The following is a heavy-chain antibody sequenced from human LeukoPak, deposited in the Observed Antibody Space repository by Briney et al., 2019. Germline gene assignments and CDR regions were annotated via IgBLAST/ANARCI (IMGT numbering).Heavy chain of an antibody. CDR2: IYYSGST. Sequence: SETLSLTCTVSGGSISSHYWSWIRQPPGKGLEWIGYIYYSGSTNYNPSLKSRVTISVDMSKNQFSLKLSSVTAADTAVYYCARATVAGTYYYYYYMDVWGKGTTVTVSS. D-gene: IGHD6-19*01. J-gene: IGHJ6*03. V-gene: IGHV4-59*11. CDR1: GGSISSHY. CDR3: ARATVAGTYYYYYYMDV.